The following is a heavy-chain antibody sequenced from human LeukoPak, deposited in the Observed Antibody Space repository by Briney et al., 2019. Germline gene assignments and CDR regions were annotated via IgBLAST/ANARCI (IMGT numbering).Heavy chain of an antibody. V-gene: IGHV1-2*02. J-gene: IGHJ4*02. D-gene: IGHD3-22*01. CDR2: INPNSGGT. Sequence: GASVKVSCKASGYTFTGYYMHWVRQAPGQGLEWLGWINPNSGGTNYARKFQGRVTMARDTSISTAYMELSRLRSDDTAIYYCARMEYYYDRSGYYNDWGQGTLVTVSS. CDR1: GYTFTGYY. CDR3: ARMEYYYDRSGYYND.